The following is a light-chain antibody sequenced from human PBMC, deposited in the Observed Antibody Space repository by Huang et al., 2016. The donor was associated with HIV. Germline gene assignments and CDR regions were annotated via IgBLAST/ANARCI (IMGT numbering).Light chain of an antibody. CDR2: SAS. CDR1: QSISNY. CDR3: QQSYSTS. V-gene: IGKV1-39*01. Sequence: DIQMTQSPSSLSASVGDRVTITCRASQSISNYLNWYQQKPGKAPKLLIYSASSLQSGVPSRFSGGGSGTDFTLTITSLQPEDFATYYCQQSYSTSFGGGTKVEIK. J-gene: IGKJ4*01.